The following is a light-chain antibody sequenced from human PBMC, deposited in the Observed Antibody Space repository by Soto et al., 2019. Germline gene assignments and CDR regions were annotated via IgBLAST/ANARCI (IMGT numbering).Light chain of an antibody. CDR2: GAS. CDR1: QSISDT. J-gene: IGKJ1*01. CDR3: QQYNNWPWT. V-gene: IGKV3-15*01. Sequence: ETVMTHSPATLSVSGGGIATLSCRASQSISDTLAWYQQKPGQAPRLLIHGASTRATGFPARFSGSGSGTDFTLTISSLQSEDFAVYYCQQYNNWPWTFGQGTKVDIK.